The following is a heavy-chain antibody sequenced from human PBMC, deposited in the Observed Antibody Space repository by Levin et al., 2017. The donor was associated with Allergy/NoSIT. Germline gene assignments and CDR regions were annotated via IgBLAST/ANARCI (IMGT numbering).Heavy chain of an antibody. J-gene: IGHJ4*02. V-gene: IGHV4-34*01. CDR3: ARATRFWSGYYELDY. CDR2: INHSGST. D-gene: IGHD3-3*01. Sequence: SQTLSLTCAVYGGSFSGYYWSWIRQPPGKGLEWIGEINHSGSTNYNPSLKSRVTISVDTSKNQFSLKLSSVTAADTAVYYCARATRFWSGYYELDYWGQGTLVTVSS. CDR1: GGSFSGYY.